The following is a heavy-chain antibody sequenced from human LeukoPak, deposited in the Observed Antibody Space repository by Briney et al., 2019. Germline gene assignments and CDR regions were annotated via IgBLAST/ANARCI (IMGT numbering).Heavy chain of an antibody. CDR1: GFTFSSYA. D-gene: IGHD5-18*01. CDR2: ISSSGGST. Sequence: PGGPLRLSCAASGFTFSSYAMRWVRQAPGKGLEWVSAISSSGGSTYYADSVKGRFTISRDNSKNTLYLQMNSLRAEDTAVYYCAKDLRVQLWVFDYWGQGTLVTVSS. J-gene: IGHJ4*02. V-gene: IGHV3-23*01. CDR3: AKDLRVQLWVFDY.